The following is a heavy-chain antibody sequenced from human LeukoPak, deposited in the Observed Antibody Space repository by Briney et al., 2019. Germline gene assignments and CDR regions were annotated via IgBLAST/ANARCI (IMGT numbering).Heavy chain of an antibody. V-gene: IGHV4-59*01. CDR2: IYYSGST. CDR1: GGSISSYW. D-gene: IGHD6-13*01. J-gene: IGHJ4*02. Sequence: PSETLSLTCTVSGGSISSYWWSWIRQPPGKGLEWIGYIYYSGSTNYNPSLKSRVTISVDTSKNQFSLKLSSVTAADTAVYYCARTPADWYSSSHFDYWGQGTLVTVSS. CDR3: ARTPADWYSSSHFDY.